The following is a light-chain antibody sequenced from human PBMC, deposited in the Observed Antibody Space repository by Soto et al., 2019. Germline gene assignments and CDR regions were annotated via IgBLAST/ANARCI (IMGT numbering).Light chain of an antibody. CDR1: SSDVGGYNY. Sequence: QSALTQPASVSGSPGQSITISCTGTSSDVGGYNYVSWYQQHPGKAPKLMIYDVSNRPSGVSNRFSGSKSGNTASLPISGLQAEAEADYYCSSYTSSSTFVVLGGGTKLTVL. V-gene: IGLV2-14*01. CDR2: DVS. J-gene: IGLJ2*01. CDR3: SSYTSSSTFVV.